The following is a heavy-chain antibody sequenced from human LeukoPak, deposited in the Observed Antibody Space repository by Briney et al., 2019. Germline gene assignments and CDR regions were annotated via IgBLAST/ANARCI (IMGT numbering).Heavy chain of an antibody. Sequence: SETLSLTCTVSGGSISSYYWSWIRQPPGKGLEWIGYIYYSGSTNYNPSLKSRVTISVDTSKNQFSLKLSSVTAADTAVYYCARDLTLVSGYYYGMDVWGQGTTVTVSS. D-gene: IGHD5/OR15-5a*01. V-gene: IGHV4-59*01. CDR1: GGSISSYY. CDR2: IYYSGST. CDR3: ARDLTLVSGYYYGMDV. J-gene: IGHJ6*02.